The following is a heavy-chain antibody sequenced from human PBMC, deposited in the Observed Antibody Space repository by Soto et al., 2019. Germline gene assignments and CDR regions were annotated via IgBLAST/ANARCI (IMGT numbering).Heavy chain of an antibody. V-gene: IGHV3-9*01. D-gene: IGHD6-6*01. CDR3: AKDIGWSSSSSGGAFDI. CDR1: GFTFDDYA. CDR2: ISWNSGSI. J-gene: IGHJ3*02. Sequence: HPGGFLRLSCAASGFTFDDYAMHWVRQAPGKGLEWVSCISWNSGSIGYADSVKGRFTISRDNAKNSLYLQMNSLRAEDTALYYCAKDIGWSSSSSGGAFDIWGQGTMVTVSS.